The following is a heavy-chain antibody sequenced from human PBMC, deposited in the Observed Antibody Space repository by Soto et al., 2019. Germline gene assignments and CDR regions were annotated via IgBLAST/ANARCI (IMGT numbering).Heavy chain of an antibody. V-gene: IGHV1-18*01. Sequence: QVRLVQSGAEVKKPGASVKVSCKTYGYDFTNYGINWVRHAPGQGLEWMGWISAYNGNIVYAQNFRGRVTLTTDTSTGSAYMELRSLRSDDTAVYYCARGHDIWTGWKFTFWGQGTLVTVSS. CDR3: ARGHDIWTGWKFTF. CDR2: ISAYNGNI. CDR1: GYDFTNYG. J-gene: IGHJ4*02. D-gene: IGHD3-9*01.